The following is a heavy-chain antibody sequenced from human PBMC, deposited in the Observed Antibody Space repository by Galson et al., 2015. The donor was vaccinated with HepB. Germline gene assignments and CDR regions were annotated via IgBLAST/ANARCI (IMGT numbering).Heavy chain of an antibody. CDR1: GFTFSNYA. CDR3: ARDWTLRFLETWYFDL. J-gene: IGHJ2*01. V-gene: IGHV3-30*04. CDR2: ISYDGSNK. D-gene: IGHD3-3*01. Sequence: SLRLSCAASGFTFSNYAMHWVRQAPGEGLEWVAFISYDGSNKYYADSVKGRFTISRDNSKNTLYLQMNSLRSEDTAVYSCARDWTLRFLETWYFDLWGRGTLVTVSS.